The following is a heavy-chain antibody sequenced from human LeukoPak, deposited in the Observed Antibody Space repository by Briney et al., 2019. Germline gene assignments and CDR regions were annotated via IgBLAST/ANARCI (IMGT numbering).Heavy chain of an antibody. J-gene: IGHJ4*02. CDR3: ARVFSGSYGY. V-gene: IGHV4-34*01. CDR1: GGSFSGYY. Sequence: SETLSLTCAVYGGSFSGYYWSWIRQPPGKGLEWIGEINHSGSTNYNPSLKSRVTISVDTSKNHFSLKLSSVTAADTAVYYCARVFSGSYGYWGQGTLVTVSS. CDR2: INHSGST. D-gene: IGHD1-26*01.